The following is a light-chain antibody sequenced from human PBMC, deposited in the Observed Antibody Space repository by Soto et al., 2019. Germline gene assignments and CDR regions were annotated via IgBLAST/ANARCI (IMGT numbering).Light chain of an antibody. CDR2: KAS. CDR1: QSISSW. Sequence: DIQMTQSPSTLSASVGDRVTITCRASQSISSWLDWYQQKPGKAPKLLIYKASSVESGVPSRFSGSGSGTEFPLTSCCLQPDDFATYYCQQYNSYPCTFGQGTKLEIK. V-gene: IGKV1-5*03. CDR3: QQYNSYPCT. J-gene: IGKJ2*02.